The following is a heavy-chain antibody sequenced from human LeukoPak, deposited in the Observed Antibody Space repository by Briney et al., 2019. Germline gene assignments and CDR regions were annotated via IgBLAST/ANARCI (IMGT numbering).Heavy chain of an antibody. J-gene: IGHJ6*03. V-gene: IGHV1-69*06. D-gene: IGHD6-19*01. CDR3: ARVASHGGWSLHYMDV. CDR2: IIPIFGTA. Sequence: GASVKVSCKASGGTFSSYAISWVRQAPGQGLEWMGGIIPIFGTANYAQKFQGRVTITADKSTSTAYMELSSLRSEDTAVYYCARVASHGGWSLHYMDVWGKGTTVTVSS. CDR1: GGTFSSYA.